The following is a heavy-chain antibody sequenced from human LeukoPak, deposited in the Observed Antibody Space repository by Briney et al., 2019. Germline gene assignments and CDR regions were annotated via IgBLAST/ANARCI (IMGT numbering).Heavy chain of an antibody. Sequence: GGSLRLSCAASGFNFNTYTMNWVRQAPGKGLEWVSSISSDSSYIYYADAVHGRFTVSRDNAKYSLYLQMNSLRAEDTAVYYCAKYYDSSAYYLPSRRYFDSWGQGTLVTVSS. J-gene: IGHJ4*02. D-gene: IGHD3-22*01. CDR3: AKYYDSSAYYLPSRRYFDS. CDR1: GFNFNTYT. CDR2: ISSDSSYI. V-gene: IGHV3-21*01.